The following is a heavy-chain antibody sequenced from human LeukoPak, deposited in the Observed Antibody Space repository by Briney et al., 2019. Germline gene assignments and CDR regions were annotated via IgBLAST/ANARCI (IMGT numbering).Heavy chain of an antibody. Sequence: GASLQISCKGSGYRFTSYWIGWVRQLPGKGLEWMGIIYPGDSDTRYSPSFQGQVTISADKSISTAYLQWSSLKASDTAMYYCARRSGWQRHFDYWGQGTLVTVSS. CDR1: GYRFTSYW. D-gene: IGHD6-19*01. CDR3: ARRSGWQRHFDY. J-gene: IGHJ4*02. V-gene: IGHV5-51*01. CDR2: IYPGDSDT.